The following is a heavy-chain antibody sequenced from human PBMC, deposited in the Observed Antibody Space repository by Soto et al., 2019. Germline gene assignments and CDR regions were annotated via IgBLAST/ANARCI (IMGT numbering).Heavy chain of an antibody. CDR2: IIPIFGTA. CDR3: ARGSFSSYCGGDYRDLHAF. D-gene: IGHD2-21*02. CDR1: GGTFSSYA. J-gene: IGHJ3*01. Sequence: ASVKLSCKASGGTFSSYAISWVRQSPGQGLEWMGGIIPIFGTANYAQKFQGRVTITADESTSTAYMELSSRRSEDTAVYYCARGSFSSYCGGDYRDLHAFWGRG. V-gene: IGHV1-69*13.